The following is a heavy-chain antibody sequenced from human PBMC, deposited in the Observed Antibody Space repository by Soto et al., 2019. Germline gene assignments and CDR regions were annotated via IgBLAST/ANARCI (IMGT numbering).Heavy chain of an antibody. D-gene: IGHD3-22*01. CDR2: IYYSGST. CDR1: WGKSISLGYH. CDR3: AIFRRDYHDSSSYNWFDP. J-gene: IGHJ5*02. Sequence: TYTVAWGKSISLGYHCSINRKPPGKGLEWIGYIYYSGSTYYNPSLKSRVTISVDTSKNQFSLKLSSVTAADTAVYYCAIFRRDYHDSSSYNWFDPWGQGTLVTVSS. V-gene: IGHV4-30-4*08.